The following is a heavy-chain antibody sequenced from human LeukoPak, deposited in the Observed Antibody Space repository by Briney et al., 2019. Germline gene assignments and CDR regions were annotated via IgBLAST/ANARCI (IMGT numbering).Heavy chain of an antibody. CDR3: AGAGLVRDAFDV. V-gene: IGHV1-2*02. CDR1: GYTFTGYY. CDR2: INPNSGGT. Sequence: GASVKVSCKASGYTFTGYYMHWVRQAPGQGLEWMGWINPNSGGTNYAQKLQGRVTMTTETSTTTAYMELRSLRSDDTAIYYCAGAGLVRDAFDVWGQGTLVTVAS. D-gene: IGHD3/OR15-3a*01. J-gene: IGHJ3*01.